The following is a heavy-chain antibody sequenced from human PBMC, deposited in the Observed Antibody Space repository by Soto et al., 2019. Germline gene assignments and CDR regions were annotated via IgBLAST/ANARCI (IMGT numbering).Heavy chain of an antibody. Sequence: EVQLVESGGGLVQPGGSLRLSCAASGFTFSDCWMHWVRQAPGKGLVWVSRINSDESVTSYADSVKGRFTISRDNAKNTLYLEMNCLRDEDTAVYYCARVGYGSGSYHFDFWGQGTLVTVSS. J-gene: IGHJ4*02. D-gene: IGHD3-10*01. V-gene: IGHV3-74*01. CDR3: ARVGYGSGSYHFDF. CDR1: GFTFSDCW. CDR2: INSDESVT.